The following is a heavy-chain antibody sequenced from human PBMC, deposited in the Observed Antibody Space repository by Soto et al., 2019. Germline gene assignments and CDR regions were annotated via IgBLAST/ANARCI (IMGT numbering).Heavy chain of an antibody. D-gene: IGHD4-4*01. J-gene: IGHJ4*02. CDR1: GGSVSSGSHY. Sequence: QVQLQESGPGLVKPSETLSLTCTVSGGSVSSGSHYWSWIRQPPGKGLEWLGYIYYSGSTNYNPYLKSRVTISLDTSKNQFSLKLSSVPAADTAVYYCARVTTVPSFDYWGQGTLVTVSS. CDR3: ARVTTVPSFDY. CDR2: IYYSGST. V-gene: IGHV4-61*01.